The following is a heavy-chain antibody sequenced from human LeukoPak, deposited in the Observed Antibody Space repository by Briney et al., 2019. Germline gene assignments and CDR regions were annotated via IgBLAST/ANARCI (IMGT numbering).Heavy chain of an antibody. V-gene: IGHV3-64D*06. Sequence: GGSLRLSCSASGFDFSIYTMYWVRQAPGKGPEYVSTISGSGNGGSRYYADSVKGRFTISRDDSKSIVYLQMNNLRSEDTAVYYCVKDFGRIRGTPDSWGQGTLVTVSS. CDR2: ISGSGNGGSR. J-gene: IGHJ4*02. CDR1: GFDFSIYT. CDR3: VKDFGRIRGTPDS. D-gene: IGHD1-26*01.